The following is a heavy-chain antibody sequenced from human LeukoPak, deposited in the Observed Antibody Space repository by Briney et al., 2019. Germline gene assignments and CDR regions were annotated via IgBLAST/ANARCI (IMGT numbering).Heavy chain of an antibody. CDR1: EYTFINYW. D-gene: IGHD4-17*01. CDR2: IYPGDSDT. CDR3: ARRSTDYGDYGAFDI. V-gene: IGHV5-51*01. Sequence: GESLKISCQGSEYTFINYWIGWVRQMPGQGLEWMGIIYPGDSDTTYSSSFQGQVIFSVDESINTAYLQWSSLKASDTAMYYCARRSTDYGDYGAFDIWGQGTMVTVSS. J-gene: IGHJ3*02.